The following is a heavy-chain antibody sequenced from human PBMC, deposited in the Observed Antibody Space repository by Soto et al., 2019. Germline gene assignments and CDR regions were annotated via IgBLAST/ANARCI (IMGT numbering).Heavy chain of an antibody. Sequence: SETLSLTCAVYGGSFSGYYWSWIRQPPGKGLEWIGEINHSGSTNYNPSLKSRVTISVDTSKNQYSLKLSSVTAADTAVYYCARSTRGRGVDYWGQGTLVTVSS. CDR3: ARSTRGRGVDY. D-gene: IGHD2-8*02. J-gene: IGHJ4*02. CDR1: GGSFSGYY. V-gene: IGHV4-34*01. CDR2: INHSGST.